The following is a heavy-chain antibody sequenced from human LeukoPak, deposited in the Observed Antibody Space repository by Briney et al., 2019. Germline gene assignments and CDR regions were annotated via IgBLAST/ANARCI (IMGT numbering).Heavy chain of an antibody. CDR3: ATCSSTSCSYFDY. D-gene: IGHD2-2*01. CDR1: GYSFTPYD. CDR2: IIPIFGTT. J-gene: IGHJ4*02. Sequence: ASVKVSCKASGYSFTPYDINWVRQAPGQGLEWMGGIIPIFGTTNYAQKFQGRVTITADESTSTAYMELSSLRSEDTAVYYCATCSSTSCSYFDYWGQGTLVTVSS. V-gene: IGHV1-69*13.